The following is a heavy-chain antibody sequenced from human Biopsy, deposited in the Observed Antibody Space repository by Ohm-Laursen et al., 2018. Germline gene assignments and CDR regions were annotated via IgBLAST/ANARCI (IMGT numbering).Heavy chain of an antibody. Sequence: GTLSLTCPVSGDSVTKYYWSWIRQPPGKGLEWIGHISYTGYTSYNASLKSRVTISVDTSRNHFSLRLSSLTAADTAVYYCARGSNDFGGLYFPRWGQGTLLTVSS. J-gene: IGHJ4*02. CDR3: ARGSNDFGGLYFPR. CDR1: GDSVTKYY. CDR2: ISYTGYT. V-gene: IGHV4-59*02. D-gene: IGHD4-23*01.